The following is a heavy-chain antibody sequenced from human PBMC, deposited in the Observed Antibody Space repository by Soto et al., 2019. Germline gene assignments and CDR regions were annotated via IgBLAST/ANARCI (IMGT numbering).Heavy chain of an antibody. J-gene: IGHJ5*02. D-gene: IGHD2-2*01. Sequence: GSLRLSCAASGFTFSSYSMNWVRQAPGKGLEWVSSISSSSSYIYYADSVKGRFTISRDNAKNSLYLQMNSLRAEDTAVYYCATSPHCSSTSCPGTSNWFDPWGQGTLVTVSS. CDR3: ATSPHCSSTSCPGTSNWFDP. CDR2: ISSSSSYI. CDR1: GFTFSSYS. V-gene: IGHV3-21*01.